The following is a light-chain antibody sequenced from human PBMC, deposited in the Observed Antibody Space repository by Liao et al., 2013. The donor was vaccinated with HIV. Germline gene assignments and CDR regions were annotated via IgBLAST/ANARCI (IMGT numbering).Light chain of an antibody. CDR3: QSADSSGTFE. CDR2: QDS. J-gene: IGLJ2*01. CDR1: KLGDKY. Sequence: SYELTQPPSVSVSPGQTASITCSGDKLGDKYACWYQQKPGQSPVLVIYQDSKRPSGIPERFSGSNSGTTVTLTISGVQAEDEADYYCQSADSSGTFEFGGGTKLTVL. V-gene: IGLV3-1*01.